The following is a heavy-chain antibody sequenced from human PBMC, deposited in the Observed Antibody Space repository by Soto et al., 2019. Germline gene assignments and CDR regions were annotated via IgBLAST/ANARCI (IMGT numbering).Heavy chain of an antibody. D-gene: IGHD2-21*01. Sequence: GASVKDSCKASGYTFTIYYMHWVRQAPGQGREWMGIINPSGGSTSYAQKFQGRVTMTRDTSTSTVYMELSSLRSEDTAVYYCAREQLAVAYGPDYYYGMDVWGQGTTVTVSS. CDR3: AREQLAVAYGPDYYYGMDV. CDR2: INPSGGST. V-gene: IGHV1-46*01. J-gene: IGHJ6*02. CDR1: GYTFTIYY.